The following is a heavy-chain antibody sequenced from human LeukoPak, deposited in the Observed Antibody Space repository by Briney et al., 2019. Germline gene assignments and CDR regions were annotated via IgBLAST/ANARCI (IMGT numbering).Heavy chain of an antibody. J-gene: IGHJ4*02. V-gene: IGHV4-59*08. CDR2: IYYSGST. CDR1: GGSISSNY. Sequence: SETLSLTCTVSGGSISSNYWSWIRQPPGKGLEWIGYIYYSGSTNYNPSLKGRVTISVHTSKNQFSLNLRSVTAADTALYYCARGFYDSSGYSTPFDFWGQGTLVTVSS. D-gene: IGHD3-22*01. CDR3: ARGFYDSSGYSTPFDF.